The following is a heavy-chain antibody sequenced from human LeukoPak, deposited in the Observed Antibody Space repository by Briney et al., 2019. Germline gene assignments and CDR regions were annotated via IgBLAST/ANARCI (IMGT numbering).Heavy chain of an antibody. CDR2: ISSSSSTI. D-gene: IGHD6-19*01. V-gene: IGHV3-48*02. Sequence: GGSLRLSCAASGFTFSSYSMNWVRQAPGKGLEWVSYISSSSSTIYYADSVKGRFTISRDNAKNSLYLQMNSLRDEDTAVYYCAREIVVAVAGISPYFDYWGQGTLVTVSS. J-gene: IGHJ4*02. CDR3: AREIVVAVAGISPYFDY. CDR1: GFTFSSYS.